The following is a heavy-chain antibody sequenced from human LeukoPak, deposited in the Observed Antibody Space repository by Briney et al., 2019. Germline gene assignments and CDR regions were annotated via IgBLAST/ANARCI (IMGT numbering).Heavy chain of an antibody. Sequence: ASVKVSCKASGYTFTGYYMRWVRQAPGQGLEWMGWINPNSGGTNYAQKFQGRVTMTRDTSISTAYMELSRLRSDDTAVYYCATSITGTTRELDPWGQGTLVTVSS. V-gene: IGHV1-2*02. CDR2: INPNSGGT. J-gene: IGHJ5*02. D-gene: IGHD1-7*01. CDR3: ATSITGTTRELDP. CDR1: GYTFTGYY.